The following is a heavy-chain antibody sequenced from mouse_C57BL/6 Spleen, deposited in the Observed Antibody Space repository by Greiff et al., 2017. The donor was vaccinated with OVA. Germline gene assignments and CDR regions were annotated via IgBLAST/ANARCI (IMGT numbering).Heavy chain of an antibody. Sequence: VQLQQSGPELVKPGASVKLSCKASGYTFTDYYMNWVKQSHGKSLEWIGDINPNNGGTSYNQKFKGKATLTVDKSSSTAYMELRSLTSEDSAVYYGARNQRYSSCGYFDVWGTGTTVTVSS. V-gene: IGHV1-26*01. J-gene: IGHJ1*03. D-gene: IGHD1-1*01. CDR2: INPNNGGT. CDR1: GYTFTDYY. CDR3: ARNQRYSSCGYFDV.